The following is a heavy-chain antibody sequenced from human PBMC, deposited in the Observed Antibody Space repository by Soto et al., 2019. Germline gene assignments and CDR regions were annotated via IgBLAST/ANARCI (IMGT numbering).Heavy chain of an antibody. J-gene: IGHJ4*02. D-gene: IGHD3-9*01. CDR1: GYTFTSYD. CDR3: ARVGEYYDILTGYYYAQGFYD. V-gene: IGHV1-8*01. CDR2: MNPNSGNT. Sequence: ASVKVSCKASGYTFTSYDISWVRQATGQGLEWMGWMNPNSGNTGYAQKFQGRVTMTRNTSISTAYMELSSLRSEDTAVYYCARVGEYYDILTGYYYAQGFYDWGKETLVTVSS.